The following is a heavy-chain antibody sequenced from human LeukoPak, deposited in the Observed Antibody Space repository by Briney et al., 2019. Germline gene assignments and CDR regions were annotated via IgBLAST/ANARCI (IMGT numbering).Heavy chain of an antibody. CDR3: ARDKEVADWRSVFDY. J-gene: IGHJ4*02. CDR1: GYTFTGYY. CDR2: INPHTGGT. V-gene: IGHV1-2*06. D-gene: IGHD6-19*01. Sequence: ASVKVSCKASGYTFTGYYIHWVRQAPGQGLEWMGRINPHTGGTSYTQKFQGRVTMTRDTSISTAYMELSGLRSDDTAVYYCARDKEVADWRSVFDYWGQGTLVTVSS.